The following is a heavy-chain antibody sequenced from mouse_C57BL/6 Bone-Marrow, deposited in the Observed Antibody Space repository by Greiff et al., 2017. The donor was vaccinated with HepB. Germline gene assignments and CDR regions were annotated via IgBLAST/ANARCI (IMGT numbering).Heavy chain of an antibody. CDR2: IDPSDSYT. CDR3: AGFDWGGYYAMDY. V-gene: IGHV1-50*01. J-gene: IGHJ4*01. Sequence: QVQLQQPGAELVKPGASVKLSCKASGYTFTSYWMQWVKQRPGQGLEWIGEIDPSDSYTNYNQKFKGKATLTVDTSSSTAYMQLSSLTSEDSAVYYCAGFDWGGYYAMDYWGQGTSVTVSS. CDR1: GYTFTSYW. D-gene: IGHD4-1*01.